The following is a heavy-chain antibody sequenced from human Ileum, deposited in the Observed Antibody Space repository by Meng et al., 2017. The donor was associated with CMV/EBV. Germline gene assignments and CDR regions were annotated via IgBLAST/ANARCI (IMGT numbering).Heavy chain of an antibody. D-gene: IGHD3-10*01. CDR1: GDSISGYH. V-gene: IGHV4-4*07. CDR3: GRAGARGVPVDM. J-gene: IGHJ4*02. CDR2: LRTSGTT. Sequence: QLPEPGPGLVKPSEPLSLTCIVSGDSISGYHWTWIRKPAGKGLEWIGRLRTSGTTDHNPSLKSRVTLSIDTSKNQFSLKLNSVTAADTAVYYCGRAGARGVPVDMWGQGTLVTVSS.